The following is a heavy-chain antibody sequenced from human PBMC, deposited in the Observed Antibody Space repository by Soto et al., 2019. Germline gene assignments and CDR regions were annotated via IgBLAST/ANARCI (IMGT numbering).Heavy chain of an antibody. D-gene: IGHD5-12*01. CDR1: GFTVSNNY. CDR2: SYSGGST. J-gene: IGHJ4*02. Sequence: XGSLRLSCLASGFTVSNNYMSWVRQAPGKGLEWVSVSYSGGSTDYADSVKGRFTISRDNSKNTLYLQMNSLRADDTAVYYCARARDGYNLLYETTWGQGTLVTV. V-gene: IGHV3-53*01. CDR3: ARARDGYNLLYETT.